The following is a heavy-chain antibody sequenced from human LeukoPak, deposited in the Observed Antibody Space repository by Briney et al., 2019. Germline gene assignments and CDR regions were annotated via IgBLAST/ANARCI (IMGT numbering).Heavy chain of an antibody. CDR1: GFTFSSYA. J-gene: IGHJ5*02. CDR3: ARDSVPLNDYGDYGWFDP. D-gene: IGHD4-17*01. V-gene: IGHV3-30*04. Sequence: GRSLRLSCAASGFTFSSYAMHWVRQAPGKGLEWVAVISYDGSNKSYADSVKGRFTISRDNSKNTLYLQMNSLRAEDTAVYYCARDSVPLNDYGDYGWFDPWGQGTLVTVSS. CDR2: ISYDGSNK.